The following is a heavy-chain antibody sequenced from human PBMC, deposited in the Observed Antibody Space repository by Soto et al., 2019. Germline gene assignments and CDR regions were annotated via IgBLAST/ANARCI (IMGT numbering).Heavy chain of an antibody. CDR3: ARDGGQWLVPGWFDP. CDR1: GFTFSSYG. CDR2: IWYDGSNK. V-gene: IGHV3-33*01. Sequence: QVQLVESGGGVVQPGRSLRLSCAASGFTFSSYGMHWVRQAPGKGLEWVAVIWYDGSNKYYADSVKGRFTISRDNSKNTLYLQMNSLRAEDTAVYYCARDGGQWLVPGWFDPWGQGTLVTVSS. J-gene: IGHJ5*02. D-gene: IGHD6-19*01.